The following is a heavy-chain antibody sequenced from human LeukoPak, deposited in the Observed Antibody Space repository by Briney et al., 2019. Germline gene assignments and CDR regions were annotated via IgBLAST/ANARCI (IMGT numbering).Heavy chain of an antibody. CDR3: ATARACSCPRCYLDY. D-gene: IGHD2-2*01. V-gene: IGHV3-7*01. CDR2: LNQDGSQK. J-gene: IGHJ4*02. CDR1: GFTFNTYW. Sequence: PGGSLRLSCVASGFTFNTYWMNWVRQAPGKGLEWVANLNQDGSQKYYVDSVKGRFTISRDNAKNSLSLQMNSLRADDTAVYYCATARACSCPRCYLDYWAQGSLVTVSS.